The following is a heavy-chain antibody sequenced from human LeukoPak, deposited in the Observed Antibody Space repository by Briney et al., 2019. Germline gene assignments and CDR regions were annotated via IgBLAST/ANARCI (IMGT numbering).Heavy chain of an antibody. Sequence: SVKVSCKASGGTFSSYAISWVRQAPGQGLEWMGRIIPILGIANYAQKFQGRVTITADESTSTAYMELSSLRSEDTAVYYCARGGPRSAYFDYWGQGTLVTVSS. CDR1: GGTFSSYA. V-gene: IGHV1-69*04. CDR2: IIPILGIA. D-gene: IGHD6-25*01. J-gene: IGHJ4*02. CDR3: ARGGPRSAYFDY.